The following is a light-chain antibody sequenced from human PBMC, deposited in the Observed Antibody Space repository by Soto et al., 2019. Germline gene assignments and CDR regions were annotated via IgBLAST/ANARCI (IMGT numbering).Light chain of an antibody. J-gene: IGKJ1*01. CDR1: QIVLYSSNNKNY. Sequence: IVMTQAPDSLAVSLGERATINCKSSQIVLYSSNNKNYLAWYQQKPGQPPKLLIYWASTRQSGVPDRFTGSGSGTDFTLAFSSLQADDVAVYYCQQSYSTPRTLGHGNKVE. V-gene: IGKV4-1*01. CDR3: QQSYSTPRT. CDR2: WAS.